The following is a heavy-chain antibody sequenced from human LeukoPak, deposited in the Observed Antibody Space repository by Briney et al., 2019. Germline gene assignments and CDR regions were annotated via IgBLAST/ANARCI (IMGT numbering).Heavy chain of an antibody. J-gene: IGHJ3*02. Sequence: SGGSLRLSCAASGFTFSDYWMHWVRQAPGKGLEWVSRVNSDGSSTTYADSVKGRFTISRDDTKNTLSLQMNTLRAEDTAVYYCARPGPVVPAALIFGEAFDIWGQGTVVTVSS. CDR1: GFTFSDYW. CDR2: VNSDGSST. CDR3: ARPGPVVPAALIFGEAFDI. D-gene: IGHD2-15*01. V-gene: IGHV3-74*01.